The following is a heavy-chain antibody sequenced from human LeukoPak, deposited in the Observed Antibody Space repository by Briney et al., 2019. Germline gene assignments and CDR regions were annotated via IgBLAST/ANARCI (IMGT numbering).Heavy chain of an antibody. V-gene: IGHV3-9*01. Sequence: GGSLRLSCAASGFTFDDYAMHWVRQAPGKGLEWVSGISWNSGSIGYADSVKGRFTISRDNAKNSLYLQMNSLRAEDTALYYCAKDMGPSATHRDGYNSLDYWGQGTLVTVSS. CDR2: ISWNSGSI. CDR3: AKDMGPSATHRDGYNSLDY. CDR1: GFTFDDYA. D-gene: IGHD5-24*01. J-gene: IGHJ4*02.